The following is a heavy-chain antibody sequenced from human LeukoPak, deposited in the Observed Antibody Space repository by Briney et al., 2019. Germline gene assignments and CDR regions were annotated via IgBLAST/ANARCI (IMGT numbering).Heavy chain of an antibody. CDR3: ARVGDYVWGSYRSLPFDY. D-gene: IGHD3-16*02. J-gene: IGHJ4*02. CDR2: INPSGGST. CDR1: GYTFTSYY. Sequence: ASVKVSCKASGYTFTSYYMHWVRQAPGQGLEWMGIINPSGGSTSYAQKFQGRVTMTRDTSTSTVYMELSSLRSEDTAVYYCARVGDYVWGSYRSLPFDYWGQGTLVTVYS. V-gene: IGHV1-46*01.